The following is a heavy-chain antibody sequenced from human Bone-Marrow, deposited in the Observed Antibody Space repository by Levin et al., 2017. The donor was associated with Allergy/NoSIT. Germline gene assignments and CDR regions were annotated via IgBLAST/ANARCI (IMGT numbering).Heavy chain of an antibody. J-gene: IGHJ5*02. V-gene: IGHV3-23*01. Sequence: ETLSLTCAASGFTFSTYAMTWVRQAPGKGLEWVSAISAGGGNTYYADSVKGRFIISRDNSKNTVYLQMNSLRAEDTAVYFCAQAGYTTPKYNWFDPWGQGTLVTVSS. D-gene: IGHD6-13*01. CDR1: GFTFSTYA. CDR2: ISAGGGNT. CDR3: AQAGYTTPKYNWFDP.